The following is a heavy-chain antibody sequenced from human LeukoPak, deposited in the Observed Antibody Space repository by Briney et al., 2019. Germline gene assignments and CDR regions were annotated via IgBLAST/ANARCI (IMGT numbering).Heavy chain of an antibody. CDR2: IYYSGST. J-gene: IGHJ4*02. V-gene: IGHV4-39*02. CDR1: GGSISSSSYY. Sequence: PSETLSLTCTVSGGSISSSSYYWGWIRQPPGKGLEWIGSIYYSGSTYYNPSLKSRVTISVDTSKNQFSLKLSSVTAADTAVYYCARDYGGYGRFDYWGQGTLVTVSS. CDR3: ARDYGGYGRFDY. D-gene: IGHD5-12*01.